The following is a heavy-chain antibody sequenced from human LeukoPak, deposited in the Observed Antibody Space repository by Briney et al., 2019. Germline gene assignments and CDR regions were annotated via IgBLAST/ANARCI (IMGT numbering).Heavy chain of an antibody. V-gene: IGHV3-7*01. CDR3: AAQWDQDY. Sequence: GGSLRLSCAASGFTFSSCWMSWVRQAPGKGLEWVANIKQDGSEKYYVDSVKGRFTISRDNAKNSLYLQMNSLRAEDTAVYYCAAQWDQDYWGQGTLVTVSS. D-gene: IGHD1-26*01. CDR1: GFTFSSCW. CDR2: IKQDGSEK. J-gene: IGHJ4*02.